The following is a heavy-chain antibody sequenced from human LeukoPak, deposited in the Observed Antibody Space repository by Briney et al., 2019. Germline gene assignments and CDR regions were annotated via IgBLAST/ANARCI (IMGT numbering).Heavy chain of an antibody. CDR2: ISSSSSTI. Sequence: GGSLRLSCAASGFTFRTDSITWVRQAPGRGLEWVSYISSSSSTIYYADSVKGRFTISRDNAKNSLFLRMNSLRDEDTAVYYCARDRVGVTSDYFDDGGQGFLVTVSS. V-gene: IGHV3-48*02. CDR3: ARDRVGVTSDYFDD. CDR1: GFTFRTDS. D-gene: IGHD1-26*01. J-gene: IGHJ4*02.